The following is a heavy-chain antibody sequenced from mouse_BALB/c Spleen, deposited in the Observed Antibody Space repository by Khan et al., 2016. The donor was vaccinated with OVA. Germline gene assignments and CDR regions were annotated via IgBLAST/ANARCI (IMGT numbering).Heavy chain of an antibody. CDR2: INPNNGGP. D-gene: IGHD2-1*01. V-gene: IGHV1S81*02. Sequence: QVQLQQSGAELVQPGSSVKLSCKASGYTFSSYYLYWVRQRPGQGLEWIGGINPNNGGPDFNEKFKTMATLTVDKSSRTAYIHLTSLTSEDSAVYYCTRSGDGNPFAYWGQGTLVTVSP. CDR1: GYTFSSYY. J-gene: IGHJ3*01. CDR3: TRSGDGNPFAY.